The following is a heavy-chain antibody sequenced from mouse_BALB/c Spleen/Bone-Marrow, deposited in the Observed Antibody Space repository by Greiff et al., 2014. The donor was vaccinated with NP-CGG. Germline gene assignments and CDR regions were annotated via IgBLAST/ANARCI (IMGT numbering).Heavy chain of an antibody. CDR1: GYTFTDYN. Sequence: DVHLVESGPELVTPGASVKIPCKASGYTFTDYNIDWVKQSHGKSLEWIGDINPNNGGTIYNQKFEGKATLTVDKSSSTAYMELRSLTSEDTAVYYCARRGWAMDYWGQGTSVTVSS. D-gene: IGHD2-3*01. J-gene: IGHJ4*01. V-gene: IGHV1-18*01. CDR3: ARRGWAMDY. CDR2: INPNNGGT.